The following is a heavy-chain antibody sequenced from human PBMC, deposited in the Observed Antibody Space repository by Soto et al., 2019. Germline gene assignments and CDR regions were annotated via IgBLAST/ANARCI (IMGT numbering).Heavy chain of an antibody. V-gene: IGHV1-2*02. CDR1: GYSFTGYY. D-gene: IGHD2-8*02. CDR2: INPDSGAT. CDR3: ARGDYGTGGYPFPYFDY. J-gene: IGHJ4*02. Sequence: HEHLVQSGAEVKRPGASLKVSSKASGYSFTGYYIHWVRQAPGQGLEWMGWINPDSGATNYAQNFQCRVTLTSDPSISTASMDLTSLTSDDTAVYYCARGDYGTGGYPFPYFDYWGQGTLVIVSS.